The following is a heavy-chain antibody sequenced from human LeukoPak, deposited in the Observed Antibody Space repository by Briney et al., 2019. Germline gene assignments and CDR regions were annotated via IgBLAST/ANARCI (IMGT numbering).Heavy chain of an antibody. CDR2: ISSSSSYI. Sequence: GGSLRLSCAASGFTFSSYSMNWVRQAPGKGLEWVSSISSSSSYIYYADSVKGRFTISRDNAKNSLYLQMNSLRAEDTAVYYCARDNVLLWFGESHYFDYWGQGTLVTVSS. J-gene: IGHJ4*02. V-gene: IGHV3-21*01. CDR1: GFTFSSYS. CDR3: ARDNVLLWFGESHYFDY. D-gene: IGHD3-10*01.